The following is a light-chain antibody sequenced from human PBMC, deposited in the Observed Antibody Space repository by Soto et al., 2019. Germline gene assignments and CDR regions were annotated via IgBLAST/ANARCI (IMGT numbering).Light chain of an antibody. V-gene: IGLV1-51*01. CDR3: SSYISSSTPYV. CDR1: SSNIGNNY. Sequence: QSVLTQPPSVSAAPGQRVTISCSGSSSNIGNNYVSWYQQLPGTAPKLLIYDNNKRPSGIPDRFSGSKSGTSATLGITGLQTGDEAGYYCSSYISSSTPYVFGTGTKVTVL. J-gene: IGLJ1*01. CDR2: DNN.